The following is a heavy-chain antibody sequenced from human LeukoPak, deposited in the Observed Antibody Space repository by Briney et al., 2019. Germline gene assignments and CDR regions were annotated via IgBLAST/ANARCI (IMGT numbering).Heavy chain of an antibody. V-gene: IGHV3-23*01. Sequence: GGSLRLSCVASGFIFIDYAMTWVRQGPGKGLEWVSSISSRNGNTFYSDSVKGRFIISRDNSKNTLYLQLSSLRAEDTAVYYCAQGYSSGWYPNWGQGTLVTVSS. D-gene: IGHD3-22*01. CDR2: ISSRNGNT. J-gene: IGHJ4*02. CDR1: GFIFIDYA. CDR3: AQGYSSGWYPN.